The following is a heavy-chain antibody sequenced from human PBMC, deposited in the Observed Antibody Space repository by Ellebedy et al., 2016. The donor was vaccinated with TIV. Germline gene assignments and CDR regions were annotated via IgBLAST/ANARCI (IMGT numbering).Heavy chain of an antibody. D-gene: IGHD3-22*01. CDR3: ARDNRLYSSGYWSDAFDF. CDR2: IKQDGSEK. Sequence: GGSLRLSCAASGFTFSYYWMSWVRQAPGKGLEWVANIKQDGSEKYYVDSVKGRFTISRDNAKNSLYLQMNSLRAEDTAVYYCARDNRLYSSGYWSDAFDFWGQGTMVTVSS. V-gene: IGHV3-7*01. CDR1: GFTFSYYW. J-gene: IGHJ3*01.